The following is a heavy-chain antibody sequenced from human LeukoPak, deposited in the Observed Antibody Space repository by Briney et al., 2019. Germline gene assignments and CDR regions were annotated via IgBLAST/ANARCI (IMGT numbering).Heavy chain of an antibody. CDR3: AKDRPAYYYDSSGYYRGGYYFDY. J-gene: IGHJ4*02. Sequence: GGSLGLSCAASGFTFSSYAMSWVRQAPGKGLEWVSAISGSGGSTYYADSVKGRFTISRDNSKNTLYLQMNSLRAKDTAVYYCAKDRPAYYYDSSGYYRGGYYFDYWGQGTLVTVSS. V-gene: IGHV3-23*01. D-gene: IGHD3-22*01. CDR2: ISGSGGST. CDR1: GFTFSSYA.